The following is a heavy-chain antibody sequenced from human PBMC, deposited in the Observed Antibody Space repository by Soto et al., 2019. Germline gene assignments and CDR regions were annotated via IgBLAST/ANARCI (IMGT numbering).Heavy chain of an antibody. CDR3: ARETSGWYDY. D-gene: IGHD6-19*01. CDR2: IYSGGST. V-gene: IGHV3-66*01. CDR1: GFTFSSYA. Sequence: GGSLRLSCAASGFTFSSYAMSWVRQAPGKGLEWVSAIYSGGSTYYADSVKGRFTISRDNSKNTLYLQMNSLRAEDTAVYYCARETSGWYDYWGQGTLVTVSS. J-gene: IGHJ4*02.